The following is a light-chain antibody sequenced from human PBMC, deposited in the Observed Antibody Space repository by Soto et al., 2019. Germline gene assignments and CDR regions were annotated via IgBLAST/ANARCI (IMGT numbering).Light chain of an antibody. V-gene: IGKV4-1*01. CDR2: WAS. CDR1: QSVLYSSNNKNY. Sequence: DIVMTQSPDPRAAYLGERATTDCRSSQSVLYSSNNKNYLAWYQQKPGQPPKLLIYWASTRESGVPDRFSGSGSGTDLTLTISRLQAEDVAVYYCQQYYRIPETFGQGTKVEIK. CDR3: QQYYRIPET. J-gene: IGKJ1*01.